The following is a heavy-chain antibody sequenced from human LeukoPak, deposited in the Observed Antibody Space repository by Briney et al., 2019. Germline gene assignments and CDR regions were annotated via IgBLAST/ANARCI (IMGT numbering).Heavy chain of an antibody. D-gene: IGHD5-18*01. V-gene: IGHV4-39*01. CDR3: ARSFGYSYGLRFAY. J-gene: IGHJ4*02. Sequence: SETLSLTCTVAGGYISSSSYYWGSIRQPPGKGLEWIGSISYTGSTYYNPSLKSRVSISADTSKNQFSLKLSSVTAADTAIYYCARSFGYSYGLRFAYWREGNLVTVSS. CDR1: GGYISSSSYY. CDR2: ISYTGST.